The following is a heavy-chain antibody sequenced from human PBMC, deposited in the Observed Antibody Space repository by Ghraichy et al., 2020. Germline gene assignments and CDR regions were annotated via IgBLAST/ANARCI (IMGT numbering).Heavy chain of an antibody. CDR1: GGSFSGYY. V-gene: IGHV4-34*01. CDR2: INHSGST. CDR3: ARTSSGLVQH. Sequence: SETLSLTCAVYGGSFSGYYWSWIRQPPGKGLEWIGEINHSGSTNYNPSLKSRVTISVDTSKNQFSLKLSSVTAADTAVYYCARTSSGLVQHWGQGTLVTVSS. D-gene: IGHD3-22*01. J-gene: IGHJ1*01.